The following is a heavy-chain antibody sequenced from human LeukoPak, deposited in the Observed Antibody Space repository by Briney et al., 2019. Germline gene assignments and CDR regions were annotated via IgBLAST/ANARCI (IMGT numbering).Heavy chain of an antibody. CDR1: GFTFDDYA. CDR2: ISWNSGSI. CDR3: AKDITAVASYYFDY. J-gene: IGHJ4*02. Sequence: GRSLRLSCAASGFTFDDYAMHWVRQAPGKGLEWVSGISWNSGSIGYADSVKGRFTISRDNAKNSLYLQMNSLRAKDTALYYCAKDITAVASYYFDYWGQGTLVTVSS. V-gene: IGHV3-9*01. D-gene: IGHD6-19*01.